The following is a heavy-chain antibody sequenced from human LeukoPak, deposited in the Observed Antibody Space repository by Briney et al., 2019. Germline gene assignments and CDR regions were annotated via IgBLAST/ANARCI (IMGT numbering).Heavy chain of an antibody. D-gene: IGHD2-21*02. J-gene: IGHJ5*02. CDR2: LSWNSGSL. CDR3: AKDMGSDSTEGFDP. Sequence: GGSLRLSCAASGFTFDDYAMHWVRQAPGKGLEWVSGLSWNSGSLGYADSVKGRFTISRDNDKNSLYLQMDSLRTEDTALYYCAKDMGSDSTEGFDPWGQGTLVTVSS. V-gene: IGHV3-9*01. CDR1: GFTFDDYA.